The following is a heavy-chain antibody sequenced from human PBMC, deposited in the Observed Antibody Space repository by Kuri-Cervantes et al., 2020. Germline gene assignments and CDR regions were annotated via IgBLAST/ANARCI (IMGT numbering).Heavy chain of an antibody. J-gene: IGHJ6*02. CDR3: ARDFRPQIAGVDWSPYYYYYGMDV. CDR1: GGSISSYY. Sequence: SETLSLTCTVSGGSISSYYWSWIRQPPGKGLEWIGYIYYSGSTNYNPSLKSRVTISVDTSKNQFSLKLSSVTAEDTAVYYCARDFRPQIAGVDWSPYYYYYGMDVWGQGTTVTVSS. D-gene: IGHD3-9*01. CDR2: IYYSGST. V-gene: IGHV4-59*13.